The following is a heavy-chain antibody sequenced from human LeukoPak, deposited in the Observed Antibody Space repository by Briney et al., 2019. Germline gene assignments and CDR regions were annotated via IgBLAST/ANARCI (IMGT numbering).Heavy chain of an antibody. J-gene: IGHJ6*02. CDR3: ARDLTYGDYELDYYYYGMDV. V-gene: IGHV1-3*01. Sequence: ASVKVSCKASGYTFTSYTMHWVRQAPGQRLEWMGWINAGNGNTKYSQKFQGRVTITRDTSASTAYMELSSLRSEDTAVYYCARDLTYGDYELDYYYYGMDVWGQGTTVTVSS. CDR1: GYTFTSYT. CDR2: INAGNGNT. D-gene: IGHD4-17*01.